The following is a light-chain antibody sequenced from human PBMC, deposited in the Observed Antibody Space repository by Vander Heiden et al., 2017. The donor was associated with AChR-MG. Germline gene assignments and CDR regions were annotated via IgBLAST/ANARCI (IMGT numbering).Light chain of an antibody. V-gene: IGKV1-NL1*01. J-gene: IGKJ1*01. CDR3: QQNYSTPWT. CDR1: QGISNS. Sequence: IQMTQSPSSLSASVGASVTITCRESQGISNSLDWYQQKPGKAPKLLLYSATRFESGVPSRFSGSGSGTDYTLTISSLQPEDFATYYCQQNYSTPWTFGQGTKVEIK. CDR2: SAT.